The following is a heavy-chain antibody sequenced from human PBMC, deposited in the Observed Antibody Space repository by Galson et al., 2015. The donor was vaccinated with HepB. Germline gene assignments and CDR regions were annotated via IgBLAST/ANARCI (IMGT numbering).Heavy chain of an antibody. CDR3: AKDGGDCSRTNYYTVNCYNVYFDY. CDR1: GFTFNSYA. CDR2: VSASGGNT. Sequence: LRLSCAASGFTFNSYAMTWVRQAPGKGLEWVSTVSASGGNTYYADSVKGRVTISRDNSKNTIYLQMNSLRAEDTAVYYCAKDGGDCSRTNYYTVNCYNVYFDYWGQGTLVTVPS. J-gene: IGHJ4*02. V-gene: IGHV3-23*01. D-gene: IGHD2-2*02.